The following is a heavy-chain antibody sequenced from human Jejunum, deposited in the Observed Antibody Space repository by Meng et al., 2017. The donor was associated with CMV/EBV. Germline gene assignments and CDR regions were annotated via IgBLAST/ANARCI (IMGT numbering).Heavy chain of an antibody. J-gene: IGHJ6*01. CDR3: AKDRSAYYYYGMDV. V-gene: IGHV3-23*01. Sequence: ASGFTFSSYAMTWVRQAPGKGLEWVSGISESGTYYADSVRGRFTISRDNSKYMFYLQMNSLRAEDTAVYYCAKDRSAYYYYGMDVWGQGTTVTVSS. CDR1: GFTFSSYA. CDR2: ISESGT.